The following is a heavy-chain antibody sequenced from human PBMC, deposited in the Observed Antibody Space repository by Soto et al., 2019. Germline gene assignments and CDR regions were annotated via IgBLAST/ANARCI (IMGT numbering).Heavy chain of an antibody. D-gene: IGHD3-22*01. CDR1: GFTFSSYG. CDR2: ISYDGSNK. CDR3: AKDSISDYYDSSGYLDY. Sequence: GGSLRLSCAASGFTFSSYGIHWVRQAPGKGLEWVAVISYDGSNKYYADSVKGRFTISRDNSKNTVNLQMNSLRAEDTAVYYCAKDSISDYYDSSGYLDYWGQGTLVTVSS. J-gene: IGHJ4*02. V-gene: IGHV3-30*18.